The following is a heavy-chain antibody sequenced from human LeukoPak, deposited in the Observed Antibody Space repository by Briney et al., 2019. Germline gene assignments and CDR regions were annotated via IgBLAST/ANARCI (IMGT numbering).Heavy chain of an antibody. D-gene: IGHD2-15*01. CDR1: GGSFSGYY. CDR2: INHSGST. Sequence: SETLSLTCAVYGGSFSGYYWSWIRQPPGKGLEWIGEINHSGSTNYNPSLKSRVTISVDTSKNQFSLKLSSVTAADTAVYYCARAYTPFYCSGGSCSAHYFDYWGQGTLVTVSS. V-gene: IGHV4-34*01. CDR3: ARAYTPFYCSGGSCSAHYFDY. J-gene: IGHJ4*02.